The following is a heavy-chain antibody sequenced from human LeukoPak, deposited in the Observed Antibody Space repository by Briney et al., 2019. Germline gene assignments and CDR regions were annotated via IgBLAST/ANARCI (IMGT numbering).Heavy chain of an antibody. J-gene: IGHJ4*02. CDR3: ARGPRNYYDSSGHKEFDY. V-gene: IGHV4-34*01. Sequence: SETLSLTCAVYGGSFSGYYWSWIRQPPGKGLEWIGEINHSGSTNYNPSLKSRVTISVDTSKNQFSLKLSSVTAADTAVYYCARGPRNYYDSSGHKEFDYWGQGTLVTVSS. CDR1: GGSFSGYY. CDR2: INHSGST. D-gene: IGHD3-22*01.